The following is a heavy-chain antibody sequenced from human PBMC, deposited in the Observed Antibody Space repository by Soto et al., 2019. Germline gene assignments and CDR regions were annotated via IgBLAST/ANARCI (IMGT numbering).Heavy chain of an antibody. CDR3: ARNTYSRSWFYLDY. D-gene: IGHD6-13*01. V-gene: IGHV4-61*08. Sequence: SETLSLTCTVSGGSVSGDDYYWSWIRQPPGKGLEWIGYVYYSGSTNYNPSLKSRVTMSIDTSKNQFSLKLSSVTAADTAVYYCARNTYSRSWFYLDYWGQGALVTVSS. CDR2: VYYSGST. J-gene: IGHJ4*01. CDR1: GGSVSGDDYY.